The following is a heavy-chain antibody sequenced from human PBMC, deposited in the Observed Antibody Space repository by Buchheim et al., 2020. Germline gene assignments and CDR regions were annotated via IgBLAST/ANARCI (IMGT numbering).Heavy chain of an antibody. V-gene: IGHV4-4*02. J-gene: IGHJ4*02. Sequence: QVQVQESGPGLVKPSGALSLTCAVSGESISNSDWWSWVRQPPGKGLEWIGEVYHTRTTNYNPSLKSRVTISVDNSKNQFSLNLNSVTAADTALYYCARHKAGARGFDYWGQGTL. CDR1: GESISNSDW. D-gene: IGHD1-26*01. CDR2: VYHTRTT. CDR3: ARHKAGARGFDY.